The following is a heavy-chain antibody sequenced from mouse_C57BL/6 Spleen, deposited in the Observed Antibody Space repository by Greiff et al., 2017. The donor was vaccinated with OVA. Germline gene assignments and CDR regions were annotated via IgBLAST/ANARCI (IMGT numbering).Heavy chain of an antibody. CDR2: IYPGSGST. CDR3: ARIYYGSLYYFDY. J-gene: IGHJ2*01. D-gene: IGHD2-1*01. V-gene: IGHV1-55*01. Sequence: VQLQQPGAELVKPGASVKMSCKASGYTFTSYWITWVKQRPGQGLEWIGDIYPGSGSTNYTEKFKSKATLTVDTSSSTAYMQLSSLTSEDSAVYYCARIYYGSLYYFDYWGQGTTLTVSS. CDR1: GYTFTSYW.